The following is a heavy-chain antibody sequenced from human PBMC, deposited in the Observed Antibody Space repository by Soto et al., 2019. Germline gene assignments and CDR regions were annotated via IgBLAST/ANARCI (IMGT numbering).Heavy chain of an antibody. CDR2: TYYRSKWYN. CDR3: AGVRYDFWSGSHAFDI. V-gene: IGHV6-1*01. Sequence: PSQTLSLTCAISGDSVSSNSAAWNWIRQSPSRGLEWLGRTYYRSKWYNDYAVSVKSRITINPDTSKNQFSLQLNSVTPEDTAVYYCAGVRYDFWSGSHAFDIWGQGTMVTVSS. CDR1: GDSVSSNSAA. D-gene: IGHD3-3*01. J-gene: IGHJ3*02.